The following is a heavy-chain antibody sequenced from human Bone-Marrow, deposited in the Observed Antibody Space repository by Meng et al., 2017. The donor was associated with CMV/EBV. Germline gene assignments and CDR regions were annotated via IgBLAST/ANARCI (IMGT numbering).Heavy chain of an antibody. V-gene: IGHV1-69*10. CDR3: ARDHQAGTYYYYGMDV. J-gene: IGHJ6*02. CDR2: IIPILGIA. CDR1: GGTFSSYA. Sequence: SVKVSCKASGGTFSSYAISWVRQAPGQGLEWMGGIIPILGIANYAQKFQGRVTITADKSTSTAYMELSSLRSEDTAVYYCARDHQAGTYYYYGMDVWGQGTTVTGSS.